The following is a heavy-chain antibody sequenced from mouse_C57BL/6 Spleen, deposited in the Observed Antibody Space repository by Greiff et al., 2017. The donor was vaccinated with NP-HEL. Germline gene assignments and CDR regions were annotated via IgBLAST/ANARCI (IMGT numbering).Heavy chain of an antibody. D-gene: IGHD4-1*01. CDR3: TGSGTGPYFDY. CDR1: GFTFSNYW. J-gene: IGHJ2*01. V-gene: IGHV6-3*01. CDR2: IRLKSDNYAT. Sequence: EVKVVESGGGLVQPGGSMKLSCVASGFTFSNYWMNWVRQSPEKGLEWVAQIRLKSDNYATHYAESVKGRFTISRDDSKSSVYLQMNNLRAEDTGIYYCTGSGTGPYFDYWGQGTTLTVSS.